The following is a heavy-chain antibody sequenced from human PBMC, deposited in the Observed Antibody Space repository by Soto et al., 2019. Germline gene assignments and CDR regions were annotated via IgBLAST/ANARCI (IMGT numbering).Heavy chain of an antibody. CDR1: GGSFSGYY. CDR3: ARSRITMVRGTGLFDY. Sequence: QVQLQQWGAGLLKPSETLSLTCAVYGGSFSGYYWSWIRQPPGKGLEWIGEINHSGSTNYNPSLKSRVTISVDTSKNQFSLKLSSVTAADTAVYYCARSRITMVRGTGLFDYWGQGNLVTVSS. CDR2: INHSGST. V-gene: IGHV4-34*01. J-gene: IGHJ4*02. D-gene: IGHD3-10*01.